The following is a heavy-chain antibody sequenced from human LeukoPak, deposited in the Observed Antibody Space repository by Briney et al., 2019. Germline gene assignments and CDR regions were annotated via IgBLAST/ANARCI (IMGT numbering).Heavy chain of an antibody. CDR2: LNPNNGDT. CDR1: GYTFIDYF. Sequence: GASVKVSCKTSGYTFIDYFIHWVRQARGQGLEWMGRLNPNNGDTYYAQDFQGRVTMTRDTSISTAYMELSRLTSDDTAVYYCARDLSSSSNWEFDYWGQGTLVTVSS. CDR3: ARDLSSSSNWEFDY. D-gene: IGHD7-27*01. V-gene: IGHV1-2*06. J-gene: IGHJ4*02.